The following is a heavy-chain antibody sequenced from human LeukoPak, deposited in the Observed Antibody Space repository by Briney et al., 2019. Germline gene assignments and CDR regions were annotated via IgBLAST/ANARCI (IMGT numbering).Heavy chain of an antibody. V-gene: IGHV3-23*01. D-gene: IGHD6-19*01. CDR3: AKADSSGWYVPEYYFDY. CDR1: GFTFSSYA. J-gene: IGHJ4*02. CDR2: ISGSGGST. Sequence: SGGSLRLSCAASGFTFSSYAMSWVRQAPGKGLEWVSAISGSGGSTYYADSVKGRFTISRDNSKNTLYLQMNSLRAEDTAVYYCAKADSSGWYVPEYYFDYWGQGTLVTVSS.